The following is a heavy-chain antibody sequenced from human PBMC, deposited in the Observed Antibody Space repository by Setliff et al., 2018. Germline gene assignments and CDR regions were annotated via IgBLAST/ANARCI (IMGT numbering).Heavy chain of an antibody. CDR2: INPKSGVT. J-gene: IGHJ6*03. CDR1: GYSFSDFY. V-gene: IGHV1-2*02. Sequence: GASVKVSCKASGYSFSDFYIHWVRQVPGRGPEWMGSINPKSGVTRYVQKFQGRVTITRDTSISTAYMELSSLRFDDTALYYCARGPSPTVTPSRLIYFYHMDVWGTGTTVTVSS. CDR3: ARGPSPTVTPSRLIYFYHMDV. D-gene: IGHD4-17*01.